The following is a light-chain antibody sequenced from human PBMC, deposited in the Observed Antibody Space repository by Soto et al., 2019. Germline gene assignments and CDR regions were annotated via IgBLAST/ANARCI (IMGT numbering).Light chain of an antibody. CDR1: QSISRS. J-gene: IGKJ1*01. V-gene: IGKV3-15*01. Sequence: EIVMTQSPATLSVSPGERATLSCRASQSISRSLAWYRQRPGQPPSLLIYATSTRATGVPARFTGSGSGTEFTLTISSLQSEDFAVYYCHQYYDWPPWTFGQGTKVDIK. CDR2: ATS. CDR3: HQYYDWPPWT.